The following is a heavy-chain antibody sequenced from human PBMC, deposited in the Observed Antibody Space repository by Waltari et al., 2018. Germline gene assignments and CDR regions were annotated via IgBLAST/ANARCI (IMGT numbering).Heavy chain of an antibody. J-gene: IGHJ4*02. V-gene: IGHV1-69*01. Sequence: QVQLVQSGAEVKKPGSSVKVSCKASGGTFSSYAISWVRQAPGKGLEWMGGIIPIFGTANYAQKFQGRVTITADESTSTAYMELSSLRSEDTAVYYCAREDYYDSSGYYPRPFGYWGQGTLVTVSS. CDR2: IIPIFGTA. D-gene: IGHD3-22*01. CDR1: GGTFSSYA. CDR3: AREDYYDSSGYYPRPFGY.